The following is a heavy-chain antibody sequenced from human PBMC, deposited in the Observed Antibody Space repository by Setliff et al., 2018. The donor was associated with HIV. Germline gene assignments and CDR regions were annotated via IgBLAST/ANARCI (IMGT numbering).Heavy chain of an antibody. J-gene: IGHJ4*02. CDR2: IIPMFGTA. Sequence: ASVKVSCKASGGTFSGYAISWLRQAPGQGLEWMGGIIPMFGTANYAQRFQGRVTITADESTRTAYMELRSLKSDDTAMYFCARSQGIVPAAPLWYWGQGTLVTVSS. CDR3: ARSQGIVPAAPLWY. CDR1: GGTFSGYA. V-gene: IGHV1-69*13. D-gene: IGHD2-2*01.